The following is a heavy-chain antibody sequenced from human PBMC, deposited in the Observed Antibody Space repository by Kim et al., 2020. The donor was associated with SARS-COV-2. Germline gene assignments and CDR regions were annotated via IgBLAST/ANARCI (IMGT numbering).Heavy chain of an antibody. CDR3: AGGVRGVIIHFDY. J-gene: IGHJ4*02. D-gene: IGHD3-10*01. Sequence: NPSLKSRVTNSVETSKTQFSLKLSSVTAADTAVYYCAGGVRGVIIHFDYWGQGTLVTVSS. V-gene: IGHV4-59*09.